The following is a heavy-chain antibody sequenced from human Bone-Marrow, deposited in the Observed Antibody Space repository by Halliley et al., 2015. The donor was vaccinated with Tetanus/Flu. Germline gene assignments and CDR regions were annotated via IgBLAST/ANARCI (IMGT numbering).Heavy chain of an antibody. D-gene: IGHD3-22*01. CDR2: FAGRVGNT. CDR3: AKDPLSPPYDMDV. Sequence: EWVSAFAGRVGNTYYPDFVKGRFAISRDNSKNTLYLQMNSLRVDDTAIYYCAKDPLSPPYDMDVWGQGTTVTVSS. V-gene: IGHV3-23*01. J-gene: IGHJ6*02.